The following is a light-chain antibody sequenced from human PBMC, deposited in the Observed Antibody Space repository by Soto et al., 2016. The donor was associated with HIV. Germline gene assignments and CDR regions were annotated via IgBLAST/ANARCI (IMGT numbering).Light chain of an antibody. J-gene: IGKJ1*01. Sequence: DIQMTQSPSSVSASVGDRVTITCRASQSISNYVNWYQQKPGTAPKVLISSAYTLESGVSSRFSGSRSGAVFTLTISSLQPEDFGTYYCQQSSDTPRTFGQGTKVVI. CDR3: QQSSDTPRT. V-gene: IGKV1-39*01. CDR1: QSISNY. CDR2: SAY.